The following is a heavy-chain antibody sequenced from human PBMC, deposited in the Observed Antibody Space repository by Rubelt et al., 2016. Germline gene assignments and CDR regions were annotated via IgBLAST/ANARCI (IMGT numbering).Heavy chain of an antibody. D-gene: IGHD3-10*01. CDR2: FDPAAGET. CDR1: GYTLTELS. CDR3: ATRSLWFGEIDRYFDY. J-gene: IGHJ4*02. V-gene: IGHV1-24*01. Sequence: QVQLVQSGAEVKKPGASVQVSCKVSGYTLTELSMHWVRQAPGKGLEWMGGFDPAAGETIYAQKLQGRVTMTEDTSTDTAYMELSSLRSEDTAVYYWATRSLWFGEIDRYFDYWGQGTLVTVSS.